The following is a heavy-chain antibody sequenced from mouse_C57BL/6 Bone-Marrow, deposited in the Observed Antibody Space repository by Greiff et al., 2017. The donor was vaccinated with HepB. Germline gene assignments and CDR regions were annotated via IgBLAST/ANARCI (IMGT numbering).Heavy chain of an antibody. CDR3: GRPHYYGSSYLFAY. J-gene: IGHJ3*01. CDR2: IDPNSGGT. D-gene: IGHD1-1*01. V-gene: IGHV1-72*01. Sequence: QVQLQQPGAELVKPGASVKLSCKASGYTFTSYWMHWVKQRPGRGLEWIGRIDPNSGGTKYNEKFKSKATLTVDKPTSTAYMQRSSLTSEDSAVYYCGRPHYYGSSYLFAYWGQGTLVTVSA. CDR1: GYTFTSYW.